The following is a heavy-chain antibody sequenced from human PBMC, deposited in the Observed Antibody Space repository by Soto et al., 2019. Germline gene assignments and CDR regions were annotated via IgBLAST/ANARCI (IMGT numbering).Heavy chain of an antibody. CDR2: IIPVFGTP. CDR1: GDIGSRTE. V-gene: IGHV1-69*01. D-gene: IGHD3-22*01. J-gene: IGHJ4*02. Sequence: TVSYKASGDIGSRTEIIWLRPHPGQGLEWMGGIIPVFGTPNYAQDFQGRVTITADDSTTTVYMELSSLRYDDTAVYDGAGGDYDSSGYFAFDSWGLGPLVTLS. CDR3: AGGDYDSSGYFAFDS.